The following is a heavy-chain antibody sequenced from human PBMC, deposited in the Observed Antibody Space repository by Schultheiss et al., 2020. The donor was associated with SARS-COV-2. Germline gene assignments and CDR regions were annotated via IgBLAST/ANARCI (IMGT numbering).Heavy chain of an antibody. V-gene: IGHV4-38-2*02. CDR1: GYSISSGYY. CDR2: VNHSGST. Sequence: SETLSLTCTVSGYSISSGYYWSWIRQFPGKGLEWIGEVNHSGSTNYNPSLKSRVTMSVDTSKNQFSLKLSSVTAVDTAVYYCAREGGSGGINNWFDPWGQGTLVTVSS. D-gene: IGHD2-15*01. CDR3: AREGGSGGINNWFDP. J-gene: IGHJ5*02.